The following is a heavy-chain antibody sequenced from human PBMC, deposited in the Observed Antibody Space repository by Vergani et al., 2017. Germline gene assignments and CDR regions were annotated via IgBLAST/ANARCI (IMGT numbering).Heavy chain of an antibody. J-gene: IGHJ6*04. CDR2: VSWNSETI. CDR1: GFRFDEYA. V-gene: IGHV3-9*01. D-gene: IGHD6-13*01. Sequence: DVDLVESGGGFVQPGGSRRLSCAASGFRFDEYAMHWVRRVPGKGLEWVSGVSWNSETIRYADSVKGRFTISRDNAKSSLYLQMDSLRPEDTAHYYCAKGQQLVFFSVDVWGIGTSVTVTA. CDR3: AKGQQLVFFSVDV.